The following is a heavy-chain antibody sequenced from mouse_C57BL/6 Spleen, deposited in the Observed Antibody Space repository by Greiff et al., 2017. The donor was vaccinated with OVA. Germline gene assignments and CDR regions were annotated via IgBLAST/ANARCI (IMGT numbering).Heavy chain of an antibody. J-gene: IGHJ2*01. CDR2: ISDGGSYT. V-gene: IGHV5-4*01. CDR1: GFTFSSYA. Sequence: EVKLMESGGGLVKPGGSLKLSCAASGFTFSSYAMSWVRQTPEKRLEWVATISDGGSYTYYPDNVKGRFTISRDNAKNNLYLQMSHLKSEDTAMYYCAREKTFDDWGQGTTLTVSS. CDR3: AREKTFDD.